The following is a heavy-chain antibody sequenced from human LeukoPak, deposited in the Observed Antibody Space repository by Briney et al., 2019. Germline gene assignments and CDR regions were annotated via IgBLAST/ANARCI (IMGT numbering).Heavy chain of an antibody. CDR2: IKQDGSEK. V-gene: IGHV3-7*01. Sequence: VGSLRLSCAASGFTFSSYWMSWVRQAPGRGLEWVANIKQDGSEKYYVDSVKGRFTISRDNAKNSLYLQMNSLRAEDTAVYYCARDSGDIVVVPAAMDLGYWGQGTLVTVSS. CDR1: GFTFSSYW. CDR3: ARDSGDIVVVPAAMDLGY. D-gene: IGHD2-2*01. J-gene: IGHJ4*02.